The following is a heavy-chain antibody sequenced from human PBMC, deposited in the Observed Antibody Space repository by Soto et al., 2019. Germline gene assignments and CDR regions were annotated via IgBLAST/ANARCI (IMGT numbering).Heavy chain of an antibody. V-gene: IGHV3-7*01. CDR1: GFTFSSYW. D-gene: IGHD6-19*01. J-gene: IGHJ1*01. CDR3: AIAVAVGYFQH. Sequence: VQLVESGGGLVQPGGSLRLSCAASGFTFSSYWMSWVRQAPGKGLEWVANIKQDGSEKYYVDSVKGRFTISRDNAKNSLYLQMNSLRAEDTAVYYCAIAVAVGYFQHWGQGTLVTVSS. CDR2: IKQDGSEK.